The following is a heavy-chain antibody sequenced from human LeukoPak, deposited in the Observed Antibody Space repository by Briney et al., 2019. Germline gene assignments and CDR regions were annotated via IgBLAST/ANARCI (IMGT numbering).Heavy chain of an antibody. D-gene: IGHD3-10*01. CDR3: ASMGPLWFGELLFDY. J-gene: IGHJ4*02. Sequence: GGSLRLSCAASGFTFSSYSMNWVRQAPGKGLEWVSYISSSSSTIYYADSVKGRFTISRDNAKNSLYLQMNSLRAEDTAVYYCASMGPLWFGELLFDYWGQGTLVTVSS. V-gene: IGHV3-48*04. CDR2: ISSSSSTI. CDR1: GFTFSSYS.